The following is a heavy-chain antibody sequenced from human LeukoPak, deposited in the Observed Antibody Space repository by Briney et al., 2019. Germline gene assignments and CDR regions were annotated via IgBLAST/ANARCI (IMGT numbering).Heavy chain of an antibody. CDR1: GFTFSNAW. Sequence: GGSLRLSCAASGFTFSNAWMSWVRQAPGKRLEWVGRIKSKTDGGTTDYAAPVKGRFTISRDDSKNTLYLQMNSLKTEDTAVYYCTTDRDYGDYGRYFDYWGQGTLVTVSS. J-gene: IGHJ4*02. V-gene: IGHV3-15*01. D-gene: IGHD4-17*01. CDR3: TTDRDYGDYGRYFDY. CDR2: IKSKTDGGTT.